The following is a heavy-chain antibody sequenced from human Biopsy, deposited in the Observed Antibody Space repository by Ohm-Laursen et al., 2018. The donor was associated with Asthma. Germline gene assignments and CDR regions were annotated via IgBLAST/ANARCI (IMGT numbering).Heavy chain of an antibody. D-gene: IGHD3-22*01. Sequence: GSLRLSCTASGFVVSRDHMFWVRQAPGKGLEWVSVIYSGGTSHTADSVRGRFTISRDYSKNTLYLQMHSLRAEDTAVYYCARGDSSNWSHYYFDYWGQGTLGTVSS. V-gene: IGHV3-53*01. CDR1: GFVVSRDH. CDR3: ARGDSSNWSHYYFDY. CDR2: IYSGGTS. J-gene: IGHJ4*02.